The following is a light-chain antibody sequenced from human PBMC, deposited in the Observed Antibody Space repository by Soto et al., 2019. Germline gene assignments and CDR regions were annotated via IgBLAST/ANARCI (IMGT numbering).Light chain of an antibody. Sequence: EIVMTQSPATLSVSPLERAILSFSSSQSVSSNLAWYQQKPGQAPRLLIYGASTRATGIPARFSGSGSGTEFTLTISSLQSEDFAVYYCQQYNNWPMTFGQGTKVDI. CDR2: GAS. CDR1: QSVSSN. V-gene: IGKV3-15*01. J-gene: IGKJ1*01. CDR3: QQYNNWPMT.